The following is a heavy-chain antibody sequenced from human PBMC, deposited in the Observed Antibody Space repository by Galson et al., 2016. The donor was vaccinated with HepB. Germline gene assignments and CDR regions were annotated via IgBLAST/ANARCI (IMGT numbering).Heavy chain of an antibody. D-gene: IGHD1-20*01. CDR2: ISASGTTI. V-gene: IGHV3-11*04. CDR3: AKDLSSYNWSYAWYFDL. Sequence: SLRLSCAASGFTFSDYYMSWIRQAPGRGLEWVSYISASGTTIYYADSVKGRFTISRDNATNSLFLQMNSLRVEDTAVYYCAKDLSSYNWSYAWYFDLWGRGTLVTVSS. CDR1: GFTFSDYY. J-gene: IGHJ2*01.